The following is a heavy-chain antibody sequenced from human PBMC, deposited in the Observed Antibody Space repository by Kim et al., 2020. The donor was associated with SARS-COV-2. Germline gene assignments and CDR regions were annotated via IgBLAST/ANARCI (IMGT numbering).Heavy chain of an antibody. D-gene: IGHD4-17*01. CDR2: ISYDGSKK. CDR1: GFTFSSHG. V-gene: IGHV3-30*18. CDR3: AKDYYCDYENEYYYGMDV. Sequence: GGSLRLSCAASGFTFSSHGMHWVRQAPGKGLEWVAVISYDGSKKYYIDSVKGRFTISRDNYKDTLDLQMKSLRAEGTDVYYCAKDYYCDYENEYYYGMDVWSPETTVTGSS. J-gene: IGHJ6*02.